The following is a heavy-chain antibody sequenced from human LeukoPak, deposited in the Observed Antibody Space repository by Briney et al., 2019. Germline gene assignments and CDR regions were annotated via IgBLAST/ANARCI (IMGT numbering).Heavy chain of an antibody. CDR1: GGSISNYY. D-gene: IGHD3-22*01. J-gene: IGHJ4*02. CDR3: ARGLYYDSSGYSFDY. Sequence: PSETLSLTCTVSGGSISNYYWSWIRQPPGKGLEWIGYIYYSGSTNYNPSLKSRVTISVDKSKNQFSLKLSSVTAADTAVYYCARGLYYDSSGYSFDYWGQGTLVTVSS. CDR2: IYYSGST. V-gene: IGHV4-59*12.